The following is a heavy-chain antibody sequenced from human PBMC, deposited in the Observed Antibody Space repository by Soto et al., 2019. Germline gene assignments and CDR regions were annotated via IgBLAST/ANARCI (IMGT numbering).Heavy chain of an antibody. CDR1: GYTFTSYY. D-gene: IGHD4-17*01. CDR2: VSPSGGST. Sequence: ASVKVSCKASGYTFTSYYMHWVRQAPGQGLEWMGIVSPSGGSTSYAQKFQGRVTMTRDTSTSTVYMELSSLRSEDTAVYYCARESTVVTIGFDYWGQGTLVTVSS. J-gene: IGHJ4*02. CDR3: ARESTVVTIGFDY. V-gene: IGHV1-46*01.